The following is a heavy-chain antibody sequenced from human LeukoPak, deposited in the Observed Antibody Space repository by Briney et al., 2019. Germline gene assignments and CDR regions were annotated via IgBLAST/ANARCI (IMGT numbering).Heavy chain of an antibody. Sequence: GGPLRLSCAASGFTFSSYAMSWVRQAPGKGLEWVSAISGSGGSTYYADSVKGRFTISRDNSKDTLYLQMNSLRAEDTAVYYCARENSSSSDFDYWGQGTLVTVSS. V-gene: IGHV3-23*01. CDR1: GFTFSSYA. CDR2: ISGSGGST. D-gene: IGHD6-6*01. J-gene: IGHJ4*02. CDR3: ARENSSSSDFDY.